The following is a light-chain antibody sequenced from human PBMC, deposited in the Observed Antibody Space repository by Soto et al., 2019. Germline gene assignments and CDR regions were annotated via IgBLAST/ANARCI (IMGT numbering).Light chain of an antibody. CDR2: RNN. Sequence: QSVLTQPPSASGTPGQRVTISCSGSSSNIGSNYVYWYQQLPGTAPKLLIYRNNQRPSGVPDRFSGSTSGTSASLAISGPRAEYEADYYCAAWDDSLSGWVFGGGTKLTVL. V-gene: IGLV1-47*01. J-gene: IGLJ3*02. CDR3: AAWDDSLSGWV. CDR1: SSNIGSNY.